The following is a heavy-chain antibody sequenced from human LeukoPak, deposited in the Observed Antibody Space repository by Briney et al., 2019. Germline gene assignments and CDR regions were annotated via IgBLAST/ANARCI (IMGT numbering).Heavy chain of an antibody. CDR3: AKGSYYDSSGSFYFDY. V-gene: IGHV3-23*01. D-gene: IGHD3-22*01. CDR2: ISGSGDNT. Sequence: ETLSLTCAVSGDSIRSTNWWNWVRQPPGKGLEWVSGISGSGDNTYYADSVKGRFTISRDNSKNTRYVQVNSLGTEDTAAYYCAKGSYYDSSGSFYFDYWGQGTLVTVSS. J-gene: IGHJ4*02. CDR1: GDSIRSTN.